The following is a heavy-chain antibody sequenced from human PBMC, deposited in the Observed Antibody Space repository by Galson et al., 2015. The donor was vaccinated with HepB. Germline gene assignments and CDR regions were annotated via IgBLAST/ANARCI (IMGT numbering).Heavy chain of an antibody. CDR2: INAGNGNT. J-gene: IGHJ6*02. Sequence: SVKVSCKASGYSFSTHAIHWVRQAPGQRLEWMGWINAGNGNTIYSQRFQGRVTITGDTSASTAYVELRGLRSEDTAMYYCARDQRVPLRSAYRFYGMDVSVPGTLVTASS. V-gene: IGHV1-3*01. D-gene: IGHD3-16*02. CDR1: GYSFSTHA. CDR3: ARDQRVPLRSAYRFYGMDV.